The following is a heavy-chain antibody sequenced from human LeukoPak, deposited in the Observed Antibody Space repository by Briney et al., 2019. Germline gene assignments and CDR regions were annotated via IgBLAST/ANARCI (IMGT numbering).Heavy chain of an antibody. V-gene: IGHV4-59*01. CDR2: IYYSGST. D-gene: IGHD6-13*01. J-gene: IGHJ4*02. Sequence: SETLSLTCTVSGGSISSYYWSWIRQPPGKGLEWIGYIYYSGSTNYNPSLKSRVTISVDTSKNQFSLKLSSVTAADTAVYYCARGGSSWYVSPFDYWGQGTLVTVSS. CDR3: ARGGSSWYVSPFDY. CDR1: GGSISSYY.